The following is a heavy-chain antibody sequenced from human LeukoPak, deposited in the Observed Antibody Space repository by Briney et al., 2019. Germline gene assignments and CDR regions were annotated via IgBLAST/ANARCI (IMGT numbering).Heavy chain of an antibody. D-gene: IGHD2-15*01. Sequence: SVKVSCKASVGTFSSYAISWVRHAPGQGLEWMGRIIPILGTANYAQKFQGRVTITADKSTSTAYMELSSLRSEDTAVYYCAREESSGGSFLSRVFDPWGQGTLVTVSS. CDR1: VGTFSSYA. J-gene: IGHJ5*02. CDR3: AREESSGGSFLSRVFDP. V-gene: IGHV1-69*06. CDR2: IIPILGTA.